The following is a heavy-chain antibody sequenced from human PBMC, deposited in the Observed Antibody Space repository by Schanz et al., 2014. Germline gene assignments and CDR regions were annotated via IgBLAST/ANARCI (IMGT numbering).Heavy chain of an antibody. D-gene: IGHD3-22*01. CDR1: GFGFDDYA. J-gene: IGHJ4*02. Sequence: EVRLVESGGGLVQPGGSLRLSCAASGFGFDDYAMSWVRQAPGKGLEWVSNISPTGSSTYYADSVKGRFTISRDNSKNTLYLQMNSLRAEDTAIYFCAKDGRLPYYGTGSDFDYWGQGTLVAVSS. V-gene: IGHV3-23*04. CDR2: ISPTGSST. CDR3: AKDGRLPYYGTGSDFDY.